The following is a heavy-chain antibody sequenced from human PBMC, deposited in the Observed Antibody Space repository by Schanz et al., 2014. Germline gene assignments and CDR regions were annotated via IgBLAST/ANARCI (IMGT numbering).Heavy chain of an antibody. V-gene: IGHV3-7*01. CDR2: IRQEGSEK. CDR1: GFTFSKAW. Sequence: EVQLVESGGGLVEPGGSLGLSCAASGFTFSKAWMSWVRQAPGKGLEWVANIRQEGSEKYYVDSVKGRFTVSRDDAKNSLYLQMNSLRVEDTAVYYCARSEMDRGVIWGYWGQGTLVTVSS. CDR3: ARSEMDRGVIWGY. D-gene: IGHD3-10*01. J-gene: IGHJ4*02.